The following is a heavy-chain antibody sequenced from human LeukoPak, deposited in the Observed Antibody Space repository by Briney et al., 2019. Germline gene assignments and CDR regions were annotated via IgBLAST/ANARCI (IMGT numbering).Heavy chain of an antibody. CDR3: VHKPVGSGRYDV. Sequence: ESGPTLLNPPQTLTLTCTFSGFSLTTTGVGVGWIRQPPGKALEWLAITFWNDDKSYSPSLKTRLTITKDTSINQVVLIMTNVDPVDTATYYCVHKPVGSGRYDVWGQGTLVTVSS. D-gene: IGHD3-10*01. CDR2: TFWNDDK. CDR1: GFSLTTTGVG. J-gene: IGHJ4*01. V-gene: IGHV2-5*01.